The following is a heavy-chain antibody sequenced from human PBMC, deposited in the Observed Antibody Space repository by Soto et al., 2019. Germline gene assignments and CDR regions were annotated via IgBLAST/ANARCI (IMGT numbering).Heavy chain of an antibody. J-gene: IGHJ6*02. Sequence: GASVKVSCRGSGFIYTKSALHGVRQARGQRLEWIGWIVVGSGNTNYAQKFQERVTITRDMSTSTAYMEMSSLRSEDTAVYYCAAGGGPSVYYGMDVLGQGTTVTVSS. CDR1: GFIYTKSA. CDR2: IVVGSGNT. CDR3: AAGGGPSVYYGMDV. V-gene: IGHV1-58*01. D-gene: IGHD2-15*01.